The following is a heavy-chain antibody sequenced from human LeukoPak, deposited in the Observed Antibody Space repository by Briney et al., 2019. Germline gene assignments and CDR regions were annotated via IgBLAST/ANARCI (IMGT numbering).Heavy chain of an antibody. CDR2: ITSSGGST. V-gene: IGHV3-23*01. CDR1: GFTFSSYA. CDR3: AKAGYDFWSGYSTQINWFDP. J-gene: IGHJ5*02. Sequence: GGSLRLSCAGSGFTFSSYAMSWVRQAPGKGLEWVSAITSSGGSTYYADSVKGRFTISRDNSKSTLYLQMNSLRAEDTAVYYCAKAGYDFWSGYSTQINWFDPWGQGTLVTVSS. D-gene: IGHD3-3*01.